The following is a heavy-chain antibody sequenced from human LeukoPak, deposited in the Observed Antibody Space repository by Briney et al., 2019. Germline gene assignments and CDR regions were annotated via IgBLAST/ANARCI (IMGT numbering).Heavy chain of an antibody. CDR3: ARVEGTSIAVAGSKSRFDY. D-gene: IGHD6-19*01. J-gene: IGHJ4*02. CDR1: GGSFSGYY. Sequence: SETLSLTCAVYGGSFSGYYWSWIRQPPGKGLEWIGEINHSGSTNYNPSLKSRVTISVDTSKNQFSLKLSSVTAADTAVYYCARVEGTSIAVAGSKSRFDYWGQGTLVTVSS. V-gene: IGHV4-34*01. CDR2: INHSGST.